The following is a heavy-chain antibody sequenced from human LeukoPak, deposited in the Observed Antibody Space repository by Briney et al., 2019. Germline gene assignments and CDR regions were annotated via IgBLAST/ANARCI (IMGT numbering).Heavy chain of an antibody. J-gene: IGHJ4*02. CDR1: GYTLTDYY. Sequence: ASVKVSCKASGYTLTDYYMHWVRQAPGQGLEWMGWINPNSGGTNYAQKFQGRVTMTRDTSISTAYMDLSRLRSDDTAVFYCARGREIHGGSDTKLDDYWGQGTLVTVSS. D-gene: IGHD3-10*01. CDR3: ARGREIHGGSDTKLDDY. V-gene: IGHV1-2*02. CDR2: INPNSGGT.